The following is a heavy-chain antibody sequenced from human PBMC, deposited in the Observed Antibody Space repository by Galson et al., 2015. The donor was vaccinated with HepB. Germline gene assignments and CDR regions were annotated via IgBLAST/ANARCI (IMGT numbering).Heavy chain of an antibody. CDR2: IGISGTTI. D-gene: IGHD2-21*01. CDR1: AFAFSDYY. CDR3: ARERGRYCGADCYPYFDY. J-gene: IGHJ4*02. Sequence: SLRLSCAASAFAFSDYYMSWIRQAPGKGLEWVSYIGISGTTIYYEDSVKGRFTISRDNAKNSLYLQMNSLRAEDTAVYYCARERGRYCGADCYPYFDYWGQGTLVTVSS. V-gene: IGHV3-11*01.